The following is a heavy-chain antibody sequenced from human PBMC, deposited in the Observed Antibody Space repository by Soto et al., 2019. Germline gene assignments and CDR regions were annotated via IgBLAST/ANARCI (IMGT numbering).Heavy chain of an antibody. Sequence: GGSLRLSCAASGFTFSDYYMSWIRQAPGKGLEWVSYISSSGSTIYYADSVKGRFTISRDNAKNSLYLQMNSLRAEDTAVYYCARGRGRSSWYSGSSYYYGMDVWGQGTTVTVSS. V-gene: IGHV3-11*01. D-gene: IGHD6-13*01. CDR1: GFTFSDYY. CDR3: ARGRGRSSWYSGSSYYYGMDV. CDR2: ISSSGSTI. J-gene: IGHJ6*02.